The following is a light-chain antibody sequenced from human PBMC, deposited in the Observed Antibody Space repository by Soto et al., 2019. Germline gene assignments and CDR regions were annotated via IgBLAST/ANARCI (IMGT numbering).Light chain of an antibody. J-gene: IGLJ1*01. V-gene: IGLV2-14*01. CDR1: SSDVGGSIY. CDR2: EVS. Sequence: QSVLTQPASVSGSHGQSITISCTRTSSDVGGSIYVSWYQQHPGKAPKLIISEVSNRPSGVSNRFSGSKSGNTASLTISGLQAEDEADYYCSSFTDTSTLYVFGTGTKVTVL. CDR3: SSFTDTSTLYV.